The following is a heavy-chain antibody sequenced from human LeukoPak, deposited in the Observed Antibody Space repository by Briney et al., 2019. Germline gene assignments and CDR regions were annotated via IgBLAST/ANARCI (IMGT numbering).Heavy chain of an antibody. CDR3: ARDRALDY. V-gene: IGHV3-74*01. D-gene: IGHD3-10*01. J-gene: IGHJ4*02. CDR1: GFTLSSYW. CDR2: IYSDGSTT. Sequence: GRSLRLSCAASGFTLSSYWMFWVRQAPGKGLVWVLLIYSDGSTTSYADSVKGRFTIYRDSAKNTLYLQMNSLRAEDTAVYYCARDRALDYRGQGTLVTVSS.